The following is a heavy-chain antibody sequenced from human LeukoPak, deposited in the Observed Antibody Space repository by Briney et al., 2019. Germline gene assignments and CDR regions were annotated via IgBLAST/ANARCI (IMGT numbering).Heavy chain of an antibody. Sequence: GSLRLSCAASGFTVSSNCMSWVRQAPGKGLEWVSVIYSGGSTYYADSVKGRFTISRDNSKNTLYLQMNSLRAEDTAVYYCAKAGIAVAGTGPYFDYWGQGTLVTVSS. J-gene: IGHJ4*02. D-gene: IGHD6-19*01. CDR2: IYSGGST. CDR1: GFTVSSNC. CDR3: AKAGIAVAGTGPYFDY. V-gene: IGHV3-53*01.